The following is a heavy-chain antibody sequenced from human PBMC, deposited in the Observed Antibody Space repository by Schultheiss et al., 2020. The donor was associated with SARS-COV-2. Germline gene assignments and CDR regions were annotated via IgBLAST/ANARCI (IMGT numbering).Heavy chain of an antibody. D-gene: IGHD3-3*01. CDR2: IYHSGST. V-gene: IGHV4-39*07. CDR3: ARETWSDFWSGYQDY. J-gene: IGHJ4*02. CDR1: GGSVSSGSYY. Sequence: SQTLSLTCTVSGGSVSSGSYYWSWIRQPPGKGLEWIGSIYHSGSTYYNPSLKSRVTISVDTSKNQFSLKLSSVTAADTAVYYCARETWSDFWSGYQDYWGQGTLVTVSS.